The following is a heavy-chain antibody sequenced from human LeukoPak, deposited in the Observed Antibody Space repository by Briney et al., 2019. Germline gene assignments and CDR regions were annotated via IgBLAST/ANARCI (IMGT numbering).Heavy chain of an antibody. Sequence: ASVTVSCTASGYTFTSYAMHWVRQAPGQRLEWMGWINAGNGNTKYSQKFQGRVTITRDTSASTAYMELSSLRSEDTAVYYCARDSLGMSTLDSWGQGTLVTVSS. CDR3: ARDSLGMSTLDS. V-gene: IGHV1-3*01. J-gene: IGHJ4*02. CDR1: GYTFTSYA. D-gene: IGHD5/OR15-5a*01. CDR2: INAGNGNT.